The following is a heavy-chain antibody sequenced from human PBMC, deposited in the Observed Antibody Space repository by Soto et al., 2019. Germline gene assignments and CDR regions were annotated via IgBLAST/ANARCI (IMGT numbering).Heavy chain of an antibody. J-gene: IGHJ4*02. V-gene: IGHV1-69*06. D-gene: IGHD3-10*01. CDR1: GGTFSSYA. CDR3: ARGEITMVRGVIIRY. CDR2: IIPIFGTA. Sequence: SVKVSCKASGGTFSSYAISWVRQAPGQGLEWMGGIIPIFGTANYAQKFQGRVTITADKSTSTAYMELSSLRSEDTAVYYCARGEITMVRGVIIRYWGQGTLVNVSS.